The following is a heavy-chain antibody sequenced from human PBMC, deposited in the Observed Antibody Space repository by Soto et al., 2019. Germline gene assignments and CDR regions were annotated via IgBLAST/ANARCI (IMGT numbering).Heavy chain of an antibody. CDR2: LYYTGST. V-gene: IGHV4-61*01. J-gene: IGHJ4*02. CDR3: ARDRGYYGMDY. D-gene: IGHD3-10*01. Sequence: QVQLQESGPGLVKPSETLSLTCTVSGGSVSSGNYYWSWIRQPPGKGLEWIGYLYYTGSTNYNPSLKSRVTISVDTSQNQFSLRLTSVTAADTAVYYCARDRGYYGMDYWGQGTQVTVSS. CDR1: GGSVSSGNYY.